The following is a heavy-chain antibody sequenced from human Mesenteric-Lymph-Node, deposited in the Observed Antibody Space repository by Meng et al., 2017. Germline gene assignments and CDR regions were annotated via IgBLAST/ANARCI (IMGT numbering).Heavy chain of an antibody. CDR3: GGWYYYYYGMDV. Sequence: GSLRLSCTVSGGSISSSSYYWGWIRQPPGKGLEWIGSTYYSGSTYYNPSLKSRVTISVDTSKNQFSLKLSSVTAADTAVYYCGGWYYYYYGMDVWGQGTTVTVSS. CDR2: TYYSGST. CDR1: GGSISSSSYY. J-gene: IGHJ6*02. V-gene: IGHV4-39*07.